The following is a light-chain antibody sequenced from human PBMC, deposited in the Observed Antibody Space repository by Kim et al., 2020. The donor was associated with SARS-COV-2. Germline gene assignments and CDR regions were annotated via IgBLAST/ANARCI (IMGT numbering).Light chain of an antibody. V-gene: IGLV1-44*01. Sequence: SELTQTPSVSGIPGQRVTISCSGGSSNIGGNTVNWYRQLPGTAPKLLIHSNSQRHSGVPDRFSGSKSDTSASLAISGLQSEDEAAYYCASWDDRLNAYVFGSGTKVTVL. CDR2: SNS. J-gene: IGLJ1*01. CDR1: SSNIGGNT. CDR3: ASWDDRLNAYV.